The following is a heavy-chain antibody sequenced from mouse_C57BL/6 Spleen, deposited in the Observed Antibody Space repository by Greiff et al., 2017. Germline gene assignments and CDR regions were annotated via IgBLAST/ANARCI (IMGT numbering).Heavy chain of an antibody. CDR2: ISDGGSYT. CDR3: ARDGNDYERTWFAY. V-gene: IGHV5-4*01. CDR1: GFTFSSYA. D-gene: IGHD2-4*01. Sequence: EVMLVESGGGLVKPGGSLKFSCAASGFTFSSYAMSWVRQTPEKRLEWVATISDGGSYTYYPDNVKGRFTISRDNAKNNLYLQMSHLKSEDTAMYYGARDGNDYERTWFAYWGKGTLVTVSA. J-gene: IGHJ3*01.